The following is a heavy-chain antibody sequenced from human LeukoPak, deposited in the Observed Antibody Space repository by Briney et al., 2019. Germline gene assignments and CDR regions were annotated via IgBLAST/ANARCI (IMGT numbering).Heavy chain of an antibody. CDR1: GLSLSTSGVG. CDR2: IYWADDK. V-gene: IGHV2-5*02. D-gene: IGHD2-15*01. J-gene: IGHJ5*02. CDR3: AHSGASGGSWVNWFDP. Sequence: SGPTLVNPTQTLTLTCTFSGLSLSTSGVGVGWIRQPPGKALEWLALIYWADDKRYSPSLKSRLTITKDTSKNQVVLTMTNMDPVDTATYYCAHSGASGGSWVNWFDPWGQGTLVTVSS.